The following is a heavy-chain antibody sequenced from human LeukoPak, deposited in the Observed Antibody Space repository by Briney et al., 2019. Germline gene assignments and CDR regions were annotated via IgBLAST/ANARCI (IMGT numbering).Heavy chain of an antibody. CDR3: ARVYRLGAYARYSFDY. Sequence: SETLSLTCTVSGGSISSSSYYWCLLRQPPRKRLWFIGSIYYSGSTYHNPSLKSRVTISVDTSKNEFSLKLSSVTAADTAVYYCARVYRLGAYARYSFDYWGQGTLVTVSS. CDR2: IYYSGST. D-gene: IGHD1-26*01. V-gene: IGHV4-39*01. J-gene: IGHJ4*02. CDR1: GGSISSSSYY.